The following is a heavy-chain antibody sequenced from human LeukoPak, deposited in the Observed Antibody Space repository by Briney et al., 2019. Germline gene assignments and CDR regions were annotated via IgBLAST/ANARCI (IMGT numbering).Heavy chain of an antibody. CDR2: IRSKANNYAT. CDR3: TRSITGITGHFEY. CDR1: GFTFTDST. Sequence: GGSLRLSCAASGFTFTDSTMHWVRQASGKGLEWVGRIRSKANNYATTYPASANGSFTISRDDSKNTAYLQMNSLKTEDAAVYYCTRSITGITGHFEYWGQGTLVTVSS. V-gene: IGHV3-73*01. D-gene: IGHD1-7*01. J-gene: IGHJ4*02.